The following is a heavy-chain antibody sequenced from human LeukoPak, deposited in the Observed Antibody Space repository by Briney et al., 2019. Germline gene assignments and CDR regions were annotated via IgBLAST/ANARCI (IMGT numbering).Heavy chain of an antibody. CDR3: ARVADYDILTGLTFDYYGMDV. CDR1: DYTFTSYG. J-gene: IGHJ6*02. CDR2: ISAYNGNT. Sequence: ASVKVSCKASDYTFTSYGISWVRQAPGQGLEWVGWISAYNGNTNYAQKLQGRVTMTTDTSTSTAYMELRSLRSDDTAVYYCARVADYDILTGLTFDYYGMDVWGQGATVTVSS. D-gene: IGHD3-9*01. V-gene: IGHV1-18*01.